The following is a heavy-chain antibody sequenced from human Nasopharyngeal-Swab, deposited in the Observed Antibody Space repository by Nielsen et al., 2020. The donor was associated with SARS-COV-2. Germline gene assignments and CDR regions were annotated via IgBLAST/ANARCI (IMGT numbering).Heavy chain of an antibody. J-gene: IGHJ4*02. V-gene: IGHV3-9*01. D-gene: IGHD6-19*01. CDR1: GFTFDDYA. CDR2: ISWNSGSI. Sequence: SLKISCAASGFTFDDYAMHWVRQAPGKGLEWVSGISWNSGSIGYADSVKSRFTISRDNAKNSLYLQMNSLRAEDTALYYCAKDLAVAGTGYWGQGTLVTVSS. CDR3: AKDLAVAGTGY.